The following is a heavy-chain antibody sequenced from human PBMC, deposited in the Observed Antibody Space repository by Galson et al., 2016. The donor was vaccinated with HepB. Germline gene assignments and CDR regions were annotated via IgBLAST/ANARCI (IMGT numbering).Heavy chain of an antibody. CDR2: IKQDGSAN. J-gene: IGHJ4*02. V-gene: IGHV3-7*03. D-gene: IGHD1-26*01. CDR1: GFTFSNFW. CDR3: ARDTAGGWSFSY. Sequence: SLRLSCAASGFTFSNFWMYWVRQAPGKGLEWVANIKQDGSANFYVDSVKGRFTISRDNAKNSLYLEMNSLRVEDTAVYYCARDTAGGWSFSYWGQGTLVTVSS.